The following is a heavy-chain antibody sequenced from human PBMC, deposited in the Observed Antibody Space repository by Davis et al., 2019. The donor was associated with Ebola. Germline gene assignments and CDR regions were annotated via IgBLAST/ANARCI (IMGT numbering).Heavy chain of an antibody. V-gene: IGHV1-18*01. CDR3: ARDLSSIAAAGLFDY. CDR1: GYTFTSYG. J-gene: IGHJ4*02. Sequence: ASVKVSCKASGYTFTSYGISWVRQAPGQGLEWMGWISAYNGNTNYAQKLQGRVTMTTDTSTSTAYMELRSLRSDDTAVYYCARDLSSIAAAGLFDYWGQGTLVTVSS. D-gene: IGHD6-13*01. CDR2: ISAYNGNT.